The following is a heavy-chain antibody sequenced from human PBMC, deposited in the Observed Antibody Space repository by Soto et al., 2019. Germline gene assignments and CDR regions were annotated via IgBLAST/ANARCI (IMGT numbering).Heavy chain of an antibody. J-gene: IGHJ4*02. CDR2: VYHSGST. CDR3: TSSYSTSSSPDY. Sequence: SETLSLTCTVSGGSVSSGNFDWNWIRQPPGRGLEWIGYVYHSGSTNYNPSLKSRVSMSVDVSRNHFSLTLHSVTAADTAVYFCTSSYSTSSSPDYWGQGTLVTVSS. D-gene: IGHD6-6*01. CDR1: GGSVSSGNFD. V-gene: IGHV4-61*01.